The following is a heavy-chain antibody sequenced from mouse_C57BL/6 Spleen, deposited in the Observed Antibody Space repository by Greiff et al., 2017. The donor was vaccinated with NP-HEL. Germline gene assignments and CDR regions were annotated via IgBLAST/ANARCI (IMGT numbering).Heavy chain of an antibody. J-gene: IGHJ4*01. Sequence: QVQLKESGPELVKPGASVKISCKASGYAFSSSWMNWVKQRPGKGLEWIGRIYPGDGDTNYNGKFKGKATLTADKSSSTAYMQLSSLTSEDSAVYFCARRDGSSYYYAMDYWGQGTSVTVSS. CDR3: ARRDGSSYYYAMDY. V-gene: IGHV1-82*01. CDR1: GYAFSSSW. CDR2: IYPGDGDT. D-gene: IGHD1-1*01.